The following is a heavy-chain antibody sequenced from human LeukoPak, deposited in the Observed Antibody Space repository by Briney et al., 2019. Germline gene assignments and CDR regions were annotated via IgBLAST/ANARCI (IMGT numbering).Heavy chain of an antibody. CDR1: GFTFSSYA. CDR2: ISGSGVTT. J-gene: IGHJ4*02. D-gene: IGHD4-17*01. CDR3: AKGATTRSTVITYYFDN. V-gene: IGHV3-23*01. Sequence: SGGSLRLSCAASGFTFSSYAMSWVRQAPGKGLEWVSGISGSGVTTYYTDSVKGRFTISRDNAKNTLYLQIDTMRAEDTAVYYCAKGATTRSTVITYYFDNWGQGTLVTVSS.